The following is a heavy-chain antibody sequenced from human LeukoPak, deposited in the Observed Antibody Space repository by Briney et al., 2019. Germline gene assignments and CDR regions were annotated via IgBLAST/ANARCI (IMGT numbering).Heavy chain of an antibody. V-gene: IGHV3-21*01. D-gene: IGHD1-1*01. J-gene: IGHJ6*02. Sequence: PGGSLRLSCAASGFTFSAYSMNWVRQAPGKGLEWVSSISSSSSYIYYADSVKGRFTISRDNAKNSLYLQMNSLRAEDTAVYYCARDPGATGTIILYYYYGMDVWGQGTTVTVSS. CDR2: ISSSSSYI. CDR3: ARDPGATGTIILYYYYGMDV. CDR1: GFTFSAYS.